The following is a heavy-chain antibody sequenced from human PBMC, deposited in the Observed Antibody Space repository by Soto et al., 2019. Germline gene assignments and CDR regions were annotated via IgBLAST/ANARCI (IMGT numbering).Heavy chain of an antibody. CDR3: ARIYYDSSGYNY. V-gene: IGHV1-8*01. CDR2: MNPNSGNT. Sequence: QVQLVQSGAEVKKPGASVKVSCKASGYTFTSYDINWVRQATGQGLEWMGWMNPNSGNTGYEQKFQGRXXMXRXXSISTAYMEQSSLRSEETAVYYCARIYYDSSGYNYWGQGTLGTVSS. D-gene: IGHD3-22*01. CDR1: GYTFTSYD. J-gene: IGHJ4*02.